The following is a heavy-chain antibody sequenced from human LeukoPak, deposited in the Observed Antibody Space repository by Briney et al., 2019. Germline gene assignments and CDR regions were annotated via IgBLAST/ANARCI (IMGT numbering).Heavy chain of an antibody. J-gene: IGHJ5*02. CDR3: ARAGAMQWFDP. Sequence: ASVKVSCMASGYSFNRYGISWVRQAPGQGLEWMGWISAYDGNTKYAQRPQGRVTMTTDTSTSTAYMELRSLRSDDTAVYYCARAGAMQWFDPWGQGTLVTVSS. CDR1: GYSFNRYG. D-gene: IGHD1-26*01. CDR2: ISAYDGNT. V-gene: IGHV1-18*01.